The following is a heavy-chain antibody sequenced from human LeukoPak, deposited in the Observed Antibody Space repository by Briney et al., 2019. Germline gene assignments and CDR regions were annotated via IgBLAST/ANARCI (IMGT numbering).Heavy chain of an antibody. Sequence: GGSVRLSCEASGFTFTTYSMNWVRQAPGQGRELVSYISSSSSYIYYAESVKGRFAITRDNAKNSLYLQMNSLIAEDTAVYYCSKVRFGVMARYYFDYWGQGTLVTVSS. CDR2: ISSSSSYI. J-gene: IGHJ4*02. CDR1: GFTFTTYS. V-gene: IGHV3-21*05. D-gene: IGHD3-10*01. CDR3: SKVRFGVMARYYFDY.